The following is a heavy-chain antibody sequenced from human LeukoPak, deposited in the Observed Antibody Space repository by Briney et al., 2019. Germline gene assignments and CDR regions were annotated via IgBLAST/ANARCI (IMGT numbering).Heavy chain of an antibody. CDR1: GFTFVDYG. D-gene: IGHD3-3*02. CDR2: INYNGAIT. Sequence: GGSLRLSCATSGFTFVDYGLSCGRRAPGEGLEWLCAINYNGAITDYADSVKGRFTISRDNAKNSLYLRMDSLRAEDTALYYCARDRLGPSFSVSHFDLWGQGTLVTVSS. CDR3: ARDRLGPSFSVSHFDL. V-gene: IGHV3-20*04. J-gene: IGHJ4*02.